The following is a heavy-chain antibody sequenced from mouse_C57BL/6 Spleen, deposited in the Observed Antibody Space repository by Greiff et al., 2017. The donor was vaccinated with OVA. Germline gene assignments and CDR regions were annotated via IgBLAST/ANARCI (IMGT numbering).Heavy chain of an antibody. CDR1: GYTFTSYW. CDR3: ARAYYGSSYYAMDY. J-gene: IGHJ4*01. D-gene: IGHD1-1*01. CDR2: IDPSDSET. V-gene: IGHV1-52*01. Sequence: QVQLQQPGAELVRPGSSVKLSCKASGYTFTSYWMHWVKQRPIQGLEWIGNIDPSDSETHYNQKFKDKATLTVDKSSSTAYMQLRSLTSEDSAVYYCARAYYGSSYYAMDYWGQGTSVTVSS.